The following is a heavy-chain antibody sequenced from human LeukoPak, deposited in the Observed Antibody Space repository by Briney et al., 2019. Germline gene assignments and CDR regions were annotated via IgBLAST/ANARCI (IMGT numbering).Heavy chain of an antibody. CDR1: GFTFSSYS. V-gene: IGHV3-48*01. CDR3: ARQGGTSSIVAYFDY. Sequence: GGSLRLSCAASGFTFSSYSMNWVRQAPGKGLEWVSYISSSSSTIYYADSVKGRFTISRDNAKNSLYLQMNSLRAEDTAVYYCARQGGTSSIVAYFDYWGQGTLVTVSS. D-gene: IGHD6-6*01. CDR2: ISSSSSTI. J-gene: IGHJ4*02.